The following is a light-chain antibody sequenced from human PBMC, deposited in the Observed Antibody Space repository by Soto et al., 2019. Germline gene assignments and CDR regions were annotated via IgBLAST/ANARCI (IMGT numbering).Light chain of an antibody. CDR2: DVT. CDR3: CSYAGDFYV. J-gene: IGLJ1*01. V-gene: IGLV2-11*01. CDR1: TSDVGGYDY. Sequence: QSALTQPRSVSGSPGQSVAISCTGTTSDVGGYDYVSWYQQHPGKAPELIIFDVTKRPSGVPDRFSGSKSGNPASLTISGLQAEDEADYFCCSYAGDFYVFGSGTKLTVL.